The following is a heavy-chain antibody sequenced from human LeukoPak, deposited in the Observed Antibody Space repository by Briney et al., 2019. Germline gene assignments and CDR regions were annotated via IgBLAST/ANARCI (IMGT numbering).Heavy chain of an antibody. CDR2: IGTDSSNV. J-gene: IGHJ4*02. CDR1: GFTFSTYS. D-gene: IGHD2-8*01. CDR3: ARDRVYAFDY. Sequence: GGSLRLSCAASGFTFSTYSMNWVRQAPGKGLEWVSYIGTDSSNVDYADSVKGRFTISRDNAKNSLYLQMNSLRDEDTAVYYCARDRVYAFDYLGQGTLVTVSS. V-gene: IGHV3-48*02.